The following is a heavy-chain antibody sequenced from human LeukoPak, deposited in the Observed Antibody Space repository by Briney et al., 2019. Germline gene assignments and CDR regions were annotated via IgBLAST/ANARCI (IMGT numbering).Heavy chain of an antibody. D-gene: IGHD2-2*01. J-gene: IGHJ4*02. CDR1: GFTFSGYS. V-gene: IGHV3-48*04. CDR3: AKDRKSGVVVPAATYFDC. CDR2: ISSSSSTI. Sequence: PGGSLTLSCAASGFTFSGYSMNWVRQAPGKGLEWVSYISSSSSTIYYADTVKGRFTISRDNSKNSLYLQMNSLRTEDTALYYCAKDRKSGVVVPAATYFDCWGQGTLVTVSS.